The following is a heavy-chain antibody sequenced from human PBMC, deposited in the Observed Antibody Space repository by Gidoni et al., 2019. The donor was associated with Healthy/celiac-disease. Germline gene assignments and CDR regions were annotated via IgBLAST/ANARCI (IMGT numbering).Heavy chain of an antibody. D-gene: IGHD5-18*01. J-gene: IGHJ5*02. CDR1: GGSISSSSYY. CDR3: ARLGGYSYAPPRGWFDP. V-gene: IGHV4-39*01. CDR2: SYYSGST. Sequence: QLQLQESGPGLVKPSETLSLTCTVSGGSISSSSYYWGWIRQPPGKGLEWIGSSYYSGSTYYNPSLKSRVTISVDTSKNQCSLKLSFVTAADTAVYYWARLGGYSYAPPRGWFDPWGQGTLVTVSS.